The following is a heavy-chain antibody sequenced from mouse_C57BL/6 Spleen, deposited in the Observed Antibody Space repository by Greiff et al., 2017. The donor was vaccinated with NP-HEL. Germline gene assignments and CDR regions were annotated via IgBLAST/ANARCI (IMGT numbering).Heavy chain of an antibody. Sequence: EVQRVESGGGLVKPGGSLKLSCAASGFTFSSYAMSWVRQTPEKRLEWVATISDGGSYTYYPDNVKGRFTISRDNAKNNLYLQMSHLKSEDTAMYYCARDRAQATYFDYWGQGTTLTVSS. CDR2: ISDGGSYT. CDR1: GFTFSSYA. V-gene: IGHV5-4*01. J-gene: IGHJ2*01. CDR3: ARDRAQATYFDY. D-gene: IGHD3-2*02.